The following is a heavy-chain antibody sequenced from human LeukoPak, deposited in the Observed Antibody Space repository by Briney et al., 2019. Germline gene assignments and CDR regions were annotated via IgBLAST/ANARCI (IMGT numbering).Heavy chain of an antibody. J-gene: IGHJ4*02. Sequence: ASVKVSCKASGYTFTGYYMHWVRQAPGQGLEWMGWISPNSGGTNYAQKFQGRVTMTRDTSISTAYMELSRLRSDDTAVYYCARALYRGELGRLDYWGQGTLVTVSS. CDR3: ARALYRGELGRLDY. CDR2: ISPNSGGT. CDR1: GYTFTGYY. D-gene: IGHD1-26*01. V-gene: IGHV1-2*02.